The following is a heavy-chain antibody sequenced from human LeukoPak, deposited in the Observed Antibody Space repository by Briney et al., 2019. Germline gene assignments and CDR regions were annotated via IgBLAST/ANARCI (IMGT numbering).Heavy chain of an antibody. J-gene: IGHJ6*03. CDR3: ARVIRTRGSSRDYYSYYMDV. Sequence: PSETLSLTCAVYGGSFSGYYWSWIRQPPGKGLEWIGDINHSGSTNYNPSLKSRVTISVDTSKNQFSLKLSSVTAADTAVYYCARVIRTRGSSRDYYSYYMDVWGKGTTVTVSS. V-gene: IGHV4-34*01. D-gene: IGHD2-15*01. CDR2: INHSGST. CDR1: GGSFSGYY.